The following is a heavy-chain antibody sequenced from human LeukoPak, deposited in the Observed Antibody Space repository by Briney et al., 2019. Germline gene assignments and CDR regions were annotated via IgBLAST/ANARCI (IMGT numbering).Heavy chain of an antibody. Sequence: PSETLSLTCTVAGGSISSYYWSWVRQPAGKGLEWIGRIYASGNTNYNLSLKGRVTMSLDTSKNQFSLNLSSVTAADTAVYYCARGRGSSWYYFDYWGRGTLVTVSS. CDR1: GGSISSYY. V-gene: IGHV4-4*07. CDR3: ARGRGSSWYYFDY. J-gene: IGHJ4*02. D-gene: IGHD6-13*01. CDR2: IYASGNT.